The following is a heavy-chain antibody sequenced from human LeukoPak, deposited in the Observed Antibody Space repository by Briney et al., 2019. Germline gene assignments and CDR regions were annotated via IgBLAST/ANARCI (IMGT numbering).Heavy chain of an antibody. Sequence: SETLSLTCTVSGDSISSSSYYWGWIRQPPGKGLEWIGSIYYSGSTYYNPSLKSRVTISVDTSKNQFSLKLSSVTAADTAVYYCARLVRGVHIDYWGQGTLVTVSS. J-gene: IGHJ4*02. CDR2: IYYSGST. CDR3: ARLVRGVHIDY. CDR1: GDSISSSSYY. D-gene: IGHD3-10*01. V-gene: IGHV4-39*01.